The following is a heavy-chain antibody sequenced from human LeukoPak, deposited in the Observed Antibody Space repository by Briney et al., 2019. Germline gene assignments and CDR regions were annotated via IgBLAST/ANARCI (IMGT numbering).Heavy chain of an antibody. CDR1: GFTFSNAW. CDR2: IKQDGSEK. V-gene: IGHV3-7*01. Sequence: GGSLRLSCAAAGFTFSNAWMIWVREAPGKVLEWVANIKQDGSEKYYVDCVKGRFTISIDNAKNSLYLQMNSLRAEDTAVYYCARQNYDFWSGYYTGDYYYYYMDVWGKGTTVTVSS. D-gene: IGHD3-3*01. J-gene: IGHJ6*03. CDR3: ARQNYDFWSGYYTGDYYYYYMDV.